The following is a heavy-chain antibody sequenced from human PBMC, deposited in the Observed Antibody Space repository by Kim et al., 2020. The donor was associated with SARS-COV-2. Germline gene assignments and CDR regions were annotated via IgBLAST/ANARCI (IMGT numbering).Heavy chain of an antibody. J-gene: IGHJ6*02. CDR2: ISPNGRDT. Sequence: GGSLRLSCAASGVIISRDWVHWVGPAPGKGLVWVSHISPNGRDTNYADSVKGRFTISRDDAKNTLYLQMNSLRADDTAVYYCARGGQGGMGVWGQGTTVTVSS. CDR1: GVIISRDW. CDR3: ARGGQGGMGV. D-gene: IGHD3-10*01. V-gene: IGHV3-74*01.